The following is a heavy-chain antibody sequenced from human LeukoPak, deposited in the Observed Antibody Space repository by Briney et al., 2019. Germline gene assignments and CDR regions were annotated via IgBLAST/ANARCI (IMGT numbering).Heavy chain of an antibody. CDR1: GYTFTGYY. J-gene: IGHJ5*02. CDR2: INPNSGGT. Sequence: ASVKVSCKASGYTFTGYYMHWVRQAPGQGLEWMGWINPNSGGTNYPQKLQGRVTMTTDTSTSTAYMELRSLRSDDTAVYYCARTGFWFDPWGQGTLVTVSS. V-gene: IGHV1-2*02. CDR3: ARTGFWFDP.